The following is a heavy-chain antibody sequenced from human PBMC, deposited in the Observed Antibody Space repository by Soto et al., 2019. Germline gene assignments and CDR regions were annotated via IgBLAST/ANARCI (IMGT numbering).Heavy chain of an antibody. J-gene: IGHJ4*02. D-gene: IGHD3-22*01. CDR3: ARDNYYDSSGYSEFDY. V-gene: IGHV1-18*01. CDR1: GYTFTSYG. CDR2: ISAYNGNT. Sequence: ASVKVSCKASGYTFTSYGMSWVRQAPGQGLEWMGWISAYNGNTNYAQKLQGRVTMTTDTSTSTAYMELRSLRSDDTAVYYCARDNYYDSSGYSEFDYWGQGTLVSVSS.